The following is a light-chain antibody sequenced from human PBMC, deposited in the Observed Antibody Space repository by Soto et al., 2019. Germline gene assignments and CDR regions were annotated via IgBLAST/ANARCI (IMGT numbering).Light chain of an antibody. J-gene: IGKJ1*01. CDR1: QNINSY. Sequence: DIQMTQSLSSLSASLGDRVTITCRASQNINSYLNWYQQRPGKAPNLLIYLASNLQSGVPSRFSGSGSGTDFTLTISSLQPEDVATYYCQKYNSAPWTFGQGTKVDIK. CDR2: LAS. CDR3: QKYNSAPWT. V-gene: IGKV1-39*01.